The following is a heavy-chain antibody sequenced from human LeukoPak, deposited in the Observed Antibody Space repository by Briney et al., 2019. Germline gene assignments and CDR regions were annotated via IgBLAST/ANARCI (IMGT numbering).Heavy chain of an antibody. CDR1: GFTFSNYA. Sequence: GGSLRLSCVMSGFTFSNYAMNWVRQAPGKGLEWVSDISTSSDSTYHIESVRGRFTISRDNSKNTLYLQMNSLRVDDTAVYYCASGLYGGVFDNWGQGTLVTVPS. J-gene: IGHJ4*02. V-gene: IGHV3-23*01. CDR2: ISTSSDST. CDR3: ASGLYGGVFDN. D-gene: IGHD4/OR15-4a*01.